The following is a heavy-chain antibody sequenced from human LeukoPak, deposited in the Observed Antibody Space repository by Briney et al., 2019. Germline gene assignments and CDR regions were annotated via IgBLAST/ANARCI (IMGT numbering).Heavy chain of an antibody. Sequence: GGSLRLSCAASGFTFSSDDMSWVRQTPEKGLEWVSTISTGGDYTYYANSVKRRFTISTDNAKNTLYPQMNSLTAEDTAVYYCAKVWVIAAAGTWAGYFDYWGQGTLVTVSS. CDR1: GFTFSSDD. D-gene: IGHD6-13*01. J-gene: IGHJ4*02. CDR2: ISTGGDYT. CDR3: AKVWVIAAAGTWAGYFDY. V-gene: IGHV3-23*01.